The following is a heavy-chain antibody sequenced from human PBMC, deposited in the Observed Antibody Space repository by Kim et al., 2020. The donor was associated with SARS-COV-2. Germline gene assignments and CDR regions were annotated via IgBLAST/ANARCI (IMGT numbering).Heavy chain of an antibody. CDR2: ISGNGETK. Sequence: GGSLRLSCAASGFTFDHSAMHWVRQAPGKGLEWVSLISGNGETKYYADSVEGRFTISIDNSKISLYLQMNSLRTEDTALYYCVRASGLLPRSWGQGTLVTVSS. J-gene: IGHJ5*02. CDR3: VRASGLLPRS. D-gene: IGHD2-15*01. V-gene: IGHV3-43*02. CDR1: GFTFDHSA.